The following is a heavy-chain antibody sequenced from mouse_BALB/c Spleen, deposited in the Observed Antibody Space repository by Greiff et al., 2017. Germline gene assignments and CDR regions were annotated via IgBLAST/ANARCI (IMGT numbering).Heavy chain of an antibody. Sequence: QVQLQQSGAELARPGASVKLSCKASGYTFTSYWMQWVKQRPGQGLEWIGAIYPGDGDTRYTQKFKGKATLTADKSSSTAYMQLSSLASEDSAVYYCARGGYDGYWGQGTTLTVSS. J-gene: IGHJ2*01. V-gene: IGHV1-87*01. CDR3: ARGGYDGY. D-gene: IGHD2-14*01. CDR2: IYPGDGDT. CDR1: GYTFTSYW.